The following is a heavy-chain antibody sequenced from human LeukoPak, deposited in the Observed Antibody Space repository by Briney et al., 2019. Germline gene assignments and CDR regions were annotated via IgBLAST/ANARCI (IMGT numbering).Heavy chain of an antibody. D-gene: IGHD3-3*02. Sequence: ASVKVSCKASGYTFTGYYMHWVRQAPGQGLEWMGWINPNSGDTNYAQKFQGRVTVTRDTSISTAYMELSGLTSDDTAVYYCARTAFQFGQYFYYMNVWGTGTTVTVSS. CDR3: ARTAFQFGQYFYYMNV. V-gene: IGHV1-2*02. J-gene: IGHJ6*03. CDR2: INPNSGDT. CDR1: GYTFTGYY.